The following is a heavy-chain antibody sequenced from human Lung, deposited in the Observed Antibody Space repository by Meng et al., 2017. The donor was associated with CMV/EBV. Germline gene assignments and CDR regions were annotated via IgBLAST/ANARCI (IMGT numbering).Heavy chain of an antibody. CDR2: IYHSGST. Sequence: RQAAGRGLVTPSGTLPLPSAVTCGSICSSNGGSWVRQPPGKGLEWIGEIYHSGSTTYNPSLKSRVTISVDKSKNQCSLKLSSVTAADTAVYYCASFPPPGKQWLVTDYWGQGTLAPSPQ. CDR3: ASFPPPGKQWLVTDY. V-gene: IGHV4-4*02. J-gene: IGHJ4*02. D-gene: IGHD6-19*01. CDR1: CGSICSSNG.